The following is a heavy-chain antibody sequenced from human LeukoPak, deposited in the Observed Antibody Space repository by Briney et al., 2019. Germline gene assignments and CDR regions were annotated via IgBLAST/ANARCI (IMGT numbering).Heavy chain of an antibody. CDR3: AREDIVVVPATYYYYYYGMDV. V-gene: IGHV3-53*01. D-gene: IGHD2-2*01. Sequence: GGSLRLSCAASGFTVSSNYMSWVRQAPGKGLEWVSVIYSGGSTYYADSVKGRFTISRDNSKNTLYLQMNSLRAKDTAVYYCAREDIVVVPATYYYYYYGMDVWGQGTTVTVSS. CDR1: GFTVSSNY. J-gene: IGHJ6*02. CDR2: IYSGGST.